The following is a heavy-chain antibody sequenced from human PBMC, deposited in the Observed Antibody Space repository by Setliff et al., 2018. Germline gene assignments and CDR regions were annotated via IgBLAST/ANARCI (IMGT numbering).Heavy chain of an antibody. CDR1: GYTFTSYG. V-gene: IGHV1-18*01. Sequence: ASVKVSCKASGYTFTSYGINWVRQAPGQGLEWMGWISAYNGNINYAQKFQGRVTMTADTSTKTVYMELRSLTSDDTAVYYCVREGVDRRSSTDYRYYMDVWGKGTTVTVSS. J-gene: IGHJ6*03. CDR2: ISAYNGNI. D-gene: IGHD6-6*01. CDR3: VREGVDRRSSTDYRYYMDV.